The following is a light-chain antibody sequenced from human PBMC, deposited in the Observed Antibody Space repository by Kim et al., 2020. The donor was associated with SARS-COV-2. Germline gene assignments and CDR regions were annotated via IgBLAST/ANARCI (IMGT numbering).Light chain of an antibody. V-gene: IGKV3-11*01. J-gene: IGKJ4*02. Sequence: EIVLTQSPATLSLSPGERATLSCRASQSFDNYLAWYQQKPGQTPSLLSYDASNRATGIPARFSGSGSGIDFTLTISSLEPEDVAVYYCQNRATWVTFGEGTKVDIK. CDR2: DAS. CDR1: QSFDNY. CDR3: QNRATWVT.